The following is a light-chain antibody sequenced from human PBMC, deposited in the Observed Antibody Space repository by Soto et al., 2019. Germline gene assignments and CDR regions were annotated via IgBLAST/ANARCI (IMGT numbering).Light chain of an antibody. CDR2: RND. CDR3: EAWDVSLNAWV. V-gene: IGLV1-44*01. CDR1: RSNIGSNV. Sequence: QSVLTQQPSASGTPGQRVTISCSGSRSNIGSNVVNWYQQLPGTAPKLLIYRNDQRPSAFPDRFSGSKSGTSASLAISVLQSEDEADYYCEAWDVSLNAWVFGGGTKLTVL. J-gene: IGLJ3*02.